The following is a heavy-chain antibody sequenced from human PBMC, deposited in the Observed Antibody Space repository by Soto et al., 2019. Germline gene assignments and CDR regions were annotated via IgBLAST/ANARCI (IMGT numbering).Heavy chain of an antibody. CDR1: GFTVSSNY. D-gene: IGHD3-10*01. Sequence: EVQLVESGGGLVQPGGSLRLSCAASGFTVSSNYMSWVRQAPGKGLEWVSVIYSGGSTYYADSVKGRFTISRHNSNNTLYLQMNSLRAEDTAVYYGARVGQELWFGPEQWGQGTLVTVSS. V-gene: IGHV3-53*04. J-gene: IGHJ4*02. CDR2: IYSGGST. CDR3: ARVGQELWFGPEQ.